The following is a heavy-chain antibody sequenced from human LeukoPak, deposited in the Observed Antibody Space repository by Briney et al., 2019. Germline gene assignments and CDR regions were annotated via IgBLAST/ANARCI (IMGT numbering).Heavy chain of an antibody. CDR2: INHSGST. D-gene: IGHD6-13*01. CDR1: GESFSGYY. CDR3: ARQIASAGTAGFDF. V-gene: IGHV4-34*01. Sequence: SETLSLTCAVYGESFSGYYWSWIRQPPGKGLEWIGEINHSGSTNYNPSLKSRVTISVDTSKNQFSLRLRSVTAADTAVYYCARQIASAGTAGFDFWGQGALVTVSS. J-gene: IGHJ4*02.